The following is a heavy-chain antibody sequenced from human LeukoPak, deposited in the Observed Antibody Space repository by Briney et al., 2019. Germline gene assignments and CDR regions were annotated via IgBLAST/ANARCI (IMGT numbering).Heavy chain of an antibody. D-gene: IGHD5-18*01. Sequence: GGSLRLSCAASGFTFSSYSMNWVRQAPGKGLEWVSYISSSSSTIYYADSVKGRFTIPRDNAKNSLYLQMNSLRDEDTAVYYCARDLDTAMVISHAFDIWGQGTMVTVSS. J-gene: IGHJ3*02. CDR3: ARDLDTAMVISHAFDI. V-gene: IGHV3-48*02. CDR1: GFTFSSYS. CDR2: ISSSSSTI.